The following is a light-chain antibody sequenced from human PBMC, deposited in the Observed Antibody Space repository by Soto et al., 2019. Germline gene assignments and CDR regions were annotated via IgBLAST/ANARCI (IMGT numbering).Light chain of an antibody. J-gene: IGKJ2*01. Sequence: AIQLTQSPSSLSASVGDSVTITCRASQGISSALAWYQQTPGRAPKLLIYDASTLESGVPSRFSGSGSGTDFTLTISSLQPEDFATYYCQQSYSTPYTFGQGTKVDIK. CDR1: QGISSA. CDR2: DAS. V-gene: IGKV1-13*02. CDR3: QQSYSTPYT.